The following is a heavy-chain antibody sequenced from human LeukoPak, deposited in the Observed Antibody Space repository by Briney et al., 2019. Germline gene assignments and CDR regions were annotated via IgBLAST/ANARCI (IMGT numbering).Heavy chain of an antibody. Sequence: GGSLRLSCAASGFTFSSYGMHWVRQAPGKGLEWVAFIRYDGSNKYYADSVKGRFTISRDNSKNTLYLQMNSLRAEDTAVYYCAKALDYGDYSGFDYWGQGTLVTVSS. J-gene: IGHJ4*02. CDR1: GFTFSSYG. V-gene: IGHV3-30*02. CDR2: IRYDGSNK. CDR3: AKALDYGDYSGFDY. D-gene: IGHD4-17*01.